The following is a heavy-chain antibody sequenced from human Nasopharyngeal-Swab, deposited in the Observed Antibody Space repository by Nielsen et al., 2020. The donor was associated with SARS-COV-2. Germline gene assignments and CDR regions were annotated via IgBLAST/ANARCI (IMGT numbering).Heavy chain of an antibody. Sequence: GESLKISCAASGFSFSTHAMTWVRQAPGKGLEWVSAIGGDGNTHYADSVKGRFTISRETSKNTLYLQMDSLSAEDTAIYYCAKDIFGWTFDIWGQGTMVTVSS. V-gene: IGHV3-23*01. CDR3: AKDIFGWTFDI. CDR1: GFSFSTHA. CDR2: IGGDGNT. J-gene: IGHJ3*02. D-gene: IGHD2-21*01.